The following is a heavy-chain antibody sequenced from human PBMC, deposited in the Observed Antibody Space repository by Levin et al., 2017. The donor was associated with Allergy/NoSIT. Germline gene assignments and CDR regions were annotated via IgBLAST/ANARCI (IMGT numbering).Heavy chain of an antibody. D-gene: IGHD4-17*01. V-gene: IGHV3-23*01. CDR2: ISGSGGST. J-gene: IGHJ4*02. CDR1: GFTFSSYA. CDR3: AKVLGTVTNYFDY. Sequence: GESLKISCAASGFTFSSYAMSWVRQAPGKGLEWVSAISGSGGSTYYADSVKGRFTISRDNSKNTLYLQMNSLRAEDTAVYYCAKVLGTVTNYFDYWGQGTLVTVSS.